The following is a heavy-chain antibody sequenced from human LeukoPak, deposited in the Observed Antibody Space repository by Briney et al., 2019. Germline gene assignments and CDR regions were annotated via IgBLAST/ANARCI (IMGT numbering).Heavy chain of an antibody. V-gene: IGHV4-59*01. Sequence: PSETLSLTCTVSGGSISSYYWSWLRQPPGEGLEGVGYIYYSGSTNYNPSLKSRVTISVDTSQNQFSLKLSSVTAADTAVYYCARDAAGYSGSNFYYYGMDVWGQGTTVTVSS. CDR1: GGSISSYY. CDR2: IYYSGST. D-gene: IGHD5-12*01. J-gene: IGHJ6*02. CDR3: ARDAAGYSGSNFYYYGMDV.